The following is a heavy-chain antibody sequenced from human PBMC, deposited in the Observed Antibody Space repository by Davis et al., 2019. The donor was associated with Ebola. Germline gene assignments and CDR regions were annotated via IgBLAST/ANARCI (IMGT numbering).Heavy chain of an antibody. CDR1: GYTFTSYA. Sequence: ASVKVSCKASGYTFTSYAMHWVRQAPGQRLEWMGWINAGNGNTKYSQKFQGRVTITRDTSASTAYMELSSPRAEDTAVYYCAKNRYGSGYSAFQHWGQGTLVTVSS. D-gene: IGHD3-22*01. CDR3: AKNRYGSGYSAFQH. V-gene: IGHV1-3*01. J-gene: IGHJ1*01. CDR2: INAGNGNT.